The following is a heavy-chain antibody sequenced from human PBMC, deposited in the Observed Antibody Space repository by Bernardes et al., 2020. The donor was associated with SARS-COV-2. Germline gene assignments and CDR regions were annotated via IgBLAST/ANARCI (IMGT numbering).Heavy chain of an antibody. CDR3: ARFTWTTASDFDY. CDR1: GYTFTSYD. Sequence: VKVSCKASGYTFTSYDINWVRQTTGQGLEWMGWIKPDSGNTGYAQKFQGRVTMTRDTSINTAYMELTSLRSEDTAVYYCARFTWTTASDFDYWGQGTLVTVSS. CDR2: IKPDSGNT. J-gene: IGHJ4*02. V-gene: IGHV1-8*01. D-gene: IGHD1-1*01.